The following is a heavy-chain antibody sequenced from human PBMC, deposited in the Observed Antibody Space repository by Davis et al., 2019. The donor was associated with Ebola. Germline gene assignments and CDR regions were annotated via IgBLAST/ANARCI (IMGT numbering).Heavy chain of an antibody. V-gene: IGHV7-4-1*02. CDR3: AKGPWLVSYYYYGMDV. J-gene: IGHJ6*04. CDR1: GYTFTTYA. Sequence: AASVKVSCKASGYTFTTYAMNWVRQAPGQGLEWMGWINTNTGNPTYAQGFTGRFVFSLDTSASTAYLQISSLKAEDTAVYYCAKGPWLVSYYYYGMDVWGKGTTVTVPS. CDR2: INTNTGNP. D-gene: IGHD6-19*01.